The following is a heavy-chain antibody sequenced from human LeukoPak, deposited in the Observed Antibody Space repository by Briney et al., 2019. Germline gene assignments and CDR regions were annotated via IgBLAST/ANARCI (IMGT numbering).Heavy chain of an antibody. J-gene: IGHJ3*02. CDR2: ISSSSSYI. Sequence: PGGSLRLSCAASGFTFSSYSMNWVRQAPGKGLEWVSSISSSSSYIYYADSVKGRFTISRDNAKNSLYLQMNSLRAEDTAVYYCARVGPDFWSGLNAFDIWGQGTMVTVSS. CDR3: ARVGPDFWSGLNAFDI. V-gene: IGHV3-21*01. CDR1: GFTFSSYS. D-gene: IGHD3-3*01.